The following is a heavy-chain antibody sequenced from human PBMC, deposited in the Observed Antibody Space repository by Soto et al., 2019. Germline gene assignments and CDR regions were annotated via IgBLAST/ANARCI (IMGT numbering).Heavy chain of an antibody. CDR2: IWYDGSNK. CDR3: ARGERYYYDSSGYSLDY. J-gene: IGHJ4*02. V-gene: IGHV3-33*01. CDR1: GFTFSSYG. D-gene: IGHD3-22*01. Sequence: SGGSLRLSCAASGFTFSSYGMHWVRQAPGKGLEWVAVIWYDGSNKYYADSVKGRFTISRDNSKNTLHLQMNSLRAEDTAVYYCARGERYYYDSSGYSLDYWGQGTLVTVSS.